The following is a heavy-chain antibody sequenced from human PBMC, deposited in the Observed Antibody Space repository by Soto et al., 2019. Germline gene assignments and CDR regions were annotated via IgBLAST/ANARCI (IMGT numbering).Heavy chain of an antibody. CDR3: ARERFGELSWFDP. V-gene: IGHV4-34*01. Sequence: SETVSLTCAVYGGSFSGYYWSWIRQTPGKGLEWIGEIKHSGSTNYNPSLKSRVTISGDTSKNQFSLKLSSVTAADTAVYYCARERFGELSWFDPWGQGTLVTVSS. CDR2: IKHSGST. D-gene: IGHD3-10*01. J-gene: IGHJ5*02. CDR1: GGSFSGYY.